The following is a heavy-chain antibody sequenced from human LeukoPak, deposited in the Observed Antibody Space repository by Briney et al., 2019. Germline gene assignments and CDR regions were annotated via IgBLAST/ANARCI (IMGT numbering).Heavy chain of an antibody. CDR1: GFTFSSNW. Sequence: AGSLTLSCAASGFTFSSNWMSWDRQAPGKGLGWVANINQDGSGKYYVDSVKGRFTISRDNAKNSLYLQMNSLRAEDTAVYYCARWYSSSADAFDIWGQGTMVTVSS. V-gene: IGHV3-7*01. CDR3: ARWYSSSADAFDI. D-gene: IGHD6-6*01. J-gene: IGHJ3*02. CDR2: INQDGSGK.